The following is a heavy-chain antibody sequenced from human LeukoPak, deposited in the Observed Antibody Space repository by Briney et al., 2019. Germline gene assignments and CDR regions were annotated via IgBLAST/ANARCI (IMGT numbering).Heavy chain of an antibody. CDR2: ISDSGGST. CDR1: GFTFSSYG. J-gene: IGHJ1*01. V-gene: IGHV3-23*01. D-gene: IGHD1-26*01. Sequence: GGSLRLSCAASGFTFSSYGMSWVRQAPGKGLEWVSAISDSGGSTYYADSVKGRFTISRDNSKNTLYLQMNSLRAEDTAVYYCAKADGSYLAEYFQHWGQGTLVTVSS. CDR3: AKADGSYLAEYFQH.